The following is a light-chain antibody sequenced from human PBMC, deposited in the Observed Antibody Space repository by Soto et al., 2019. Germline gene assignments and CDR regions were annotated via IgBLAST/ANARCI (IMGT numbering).Light chain of an antibody. V-gene: IGKV3D-20*02. CDR3: QKLNSYPLN. CDR1: QTVRNNY. Sequence: EFVLTQSPGTLSLSPGEIATPSCSASQTVRNNYLAWYQQKPGQAPRLLIYDASSRATGIPDRFSGSGSGTDFTLTISSLQPEDFATYYCQKLNSYPLNFGGGTKVDIK. CDR2: DAS. J-gene: IGKJ4*01.